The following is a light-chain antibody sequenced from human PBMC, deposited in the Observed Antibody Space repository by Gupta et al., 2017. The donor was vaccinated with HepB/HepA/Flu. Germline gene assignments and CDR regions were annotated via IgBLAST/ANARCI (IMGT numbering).Light chain of an antibody. V-gene: IGLV7-46*01. CDR3: LLSLSGVWV. CDR1: TGPVTSGHY. J-gene: IGLJ3*02. Sequence: QAVVTQEPSLTVSPGGTVTLTCGSSTGPVTSGHYSYWFQQKPGQAPRTLMYDTTNKHSWTPARFSGSLLGGKADLNLSGAQPEDESYDYCLLSLSGVWVFGGGTKMAVL. CDR2: DTT.